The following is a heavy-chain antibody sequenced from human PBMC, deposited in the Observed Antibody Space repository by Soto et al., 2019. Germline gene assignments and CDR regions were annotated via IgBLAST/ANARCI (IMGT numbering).Heavy chain of an antibody. V-gene: IGHV1-46*01. Sequence: QVQLVQSGAEVKKPGASVKISCKTSGYMFSSYYIHWVRQAPGQGLEWMGNITPSGGTTTYARKFRGRVTVTRDTSTTSVYMELSSLRSEDTAVDFCVRYNGNDPEPSDIWGHGTRVTVSS. CDR1: GYMFSSYY. D-gene: IGHD1-20*01. CDR2: ITPSGGTT. J-gene: IGHJ3*02. CDR3: VRYNGNDPEPSDI.